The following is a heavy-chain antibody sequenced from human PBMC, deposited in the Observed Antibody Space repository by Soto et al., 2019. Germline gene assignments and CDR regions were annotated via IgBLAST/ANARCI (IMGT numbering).Heavy chain of an antibody. CDR3: AHRRQFGYFDV. CDR1: GFSLNTYEVG. CDR2: IYWNDNK. D-gene: IGHD3-10*01. Sequence: QITLKESGPTLVKPTQTLTLTCTFAGFSLNTYEVGVGWIRQPPGKALEWLALIYWNDNKLYKASLDNRLTITTDTCKNQVVLTMPNMDPVDTATYYCAHRRQFGYFDVWGEGTLVIVSS. V-gene: IGHV2-5*01. J-gene: IGHJ5*02.